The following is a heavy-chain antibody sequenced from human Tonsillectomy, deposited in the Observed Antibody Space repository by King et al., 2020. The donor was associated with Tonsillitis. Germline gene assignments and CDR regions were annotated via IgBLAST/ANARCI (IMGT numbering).Heavy chain of an antibody. CDR1: GGTFSSYA. D-gene: IGHD6-19*01. J-gene: IGHJ6*02. CDR3: ARVFGEDQDGGWLPYYYYGMDV. Sequence: VQLVESGAEVKKPGSSVKVSCKASGGTFSSYAISWVRQAPGQGLEWMGGIIPIFGTANYAQKFQGRVTITADESTSTAYMELSSLRSEDTAVYYCARVFGEDQDGGWLPYYYYGMDVWGQGTTVTVSS. V-gene: IGHV1-69*01. CDR2: IIPIFGTA.